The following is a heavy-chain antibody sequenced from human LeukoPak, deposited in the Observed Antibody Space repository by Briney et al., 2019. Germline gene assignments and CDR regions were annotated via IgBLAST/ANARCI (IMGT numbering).Heavy chain of an antibody. J-gene: IGHJ4*02. CDR2: ISRAGDRT. CDR1: GFIFSSYD. D-gene: IGHD3-22*01. V-gene: IGHV3-23*01. Sequence: GGSLRLSCVGSGFIFSSYDMGWVRQAPGKGLEWVSSISRAGDRTYYEDSVKGRFTISRDNSKNTLYLQMNSLRAEDTAIYYCAKDRPNYYESNGHYYRRDGDYWGQGTLVTVSS. CDR3: AKDRPNYYESNGHYYRRDGDY.